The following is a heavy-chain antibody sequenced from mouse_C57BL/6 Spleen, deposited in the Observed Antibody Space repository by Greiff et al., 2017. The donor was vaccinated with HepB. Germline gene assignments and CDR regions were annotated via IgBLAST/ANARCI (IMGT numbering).Heavy chain of an antibody. J-gene: IGHJ2*01. CDR3: AREQLRLLDY. Sequence: EVKLRESGPELVKPGASVKMSCKASGYTFTDYNMHWVKQSHGKSLEWIGYINPNNGGTSYNQKFKGKATLTVNKSSSTAYMELRSLTSEDSAVYYCAREQLRLLDYWGQGTTLTVSS. CDR1: GYTFTDYN. V-gene: IGHV1-22*01. D-gene: IGHD3-2*02. CDR2: INPNNGGT.